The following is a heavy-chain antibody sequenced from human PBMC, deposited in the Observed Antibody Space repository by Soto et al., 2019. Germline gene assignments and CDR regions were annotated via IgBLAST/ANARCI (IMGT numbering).Heavy chain of an antibody. CDR2: ISSSSSTI. D-gene: IGHD6-13*01. CDR3: ARHLERIAEIGWFDP. Sequence: EVQLVESGGGLVQPGGSLRLSCAASGFTFSSYSMNWVRQAPGKGLEWVSYISSSSSTIYYADSVKGRFTISRDNAKNYMYLQMNSLRAEDKAVYYCARHLERIAEIGWFDPWGQGTLVTVSS. J-gene: IGHJ5*02. CDR1: GFTFSSYS. V-gene: IGHV3-48*01.